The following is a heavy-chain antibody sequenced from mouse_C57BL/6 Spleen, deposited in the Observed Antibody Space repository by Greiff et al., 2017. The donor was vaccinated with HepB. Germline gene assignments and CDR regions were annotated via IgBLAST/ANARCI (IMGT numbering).Heavy chain of an antibody. D-gene: IGHD1-1*01. CDR1: GYAFSSSW. Sequence: QVQLQQSGPELVKPGASVKISCKASGYAFSSSWMNWVKQRPGKGLEWIGRIYPGDGDTNYNGKFKGKATLTADKSSSTAYMQLSSLTSEDSAVSSCATDRYYGSSYCYFDYWGQGTTLTVSS. CDR2: IYPGDGDT. V-gene: IGHV1-82*01. J-gene: IGHJ2*01. CDR3: ATDRYYGSSYCYFDY.